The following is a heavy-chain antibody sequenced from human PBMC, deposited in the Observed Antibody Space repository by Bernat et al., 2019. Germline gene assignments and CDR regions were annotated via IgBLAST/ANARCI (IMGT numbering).Heavy chain of an antibody. CDR3: TEEYWNYCGY. J-gene: IGHJ4*02. V-gene: IGHV3-15*07. Sequence: EVQLVESGGGLAKPGGSLRLSCAASGFAFSNAWMNWVRQAPGKGLEWVGRIKMKSDGGTTDYAAPVTGRFTISRDDSKNTVYLQMNSLEAEDSALYYCTEEYWNYCGYWGEGTLVTVSS. CDR1: GFAFSNAW. CDR2: IKMKSDGGTT. D-gene: IGHD1-1*01.